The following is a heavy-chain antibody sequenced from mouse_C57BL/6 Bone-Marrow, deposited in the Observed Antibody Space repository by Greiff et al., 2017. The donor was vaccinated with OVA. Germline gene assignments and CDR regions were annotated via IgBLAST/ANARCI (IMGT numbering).Heavy chain of an antibody. J-gene: IGHJ3*01. Sequence: QVQLQQPGAELVKPGASVKLSCKASGYTFTSYWMHWVKQRPGQGLEWIGMIHPNSGSTNYNEKFKSKATLTVDKSSSTAYMQLSSLTSEDSAVYYCARTHYSDWAFAYWGQGTLVTVSA. CDR2: IHPNSGST. CDR1: GYTFTSYW. V-gene: IGHV1-64*01. CDR3: ARTHYSDWAFAY. D-gene: IGHD2-12*01.